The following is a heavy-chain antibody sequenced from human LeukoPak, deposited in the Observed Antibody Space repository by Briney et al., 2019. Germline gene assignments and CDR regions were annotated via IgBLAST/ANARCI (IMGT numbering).Heavy chain of an antibody. CDR1: GYTLTELS. D-gene: IGHD3-3*01. CDR3: ATGPPDYDFWSGYLWH. Sequence: EASVKVSCKVSGYTLTELSMHWVRQAPGKGLEWMGGFDPEDGETIYAQKFQGRVTMTEDTSTDTAYMELSSLRSEDPAVYYCATGPPDYDFWSGYLWHWGQGTLVTVSS. J-gene: IGHJ1*01. CDR2: FDPEDGET. V-gene: IGHV1-24*01.